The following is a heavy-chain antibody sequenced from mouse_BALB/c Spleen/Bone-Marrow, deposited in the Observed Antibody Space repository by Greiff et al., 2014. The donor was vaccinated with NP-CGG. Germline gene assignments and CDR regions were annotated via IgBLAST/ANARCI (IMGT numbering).Heavy chain of an antibody. Sequence: EVQLVESGGGLVKPGGSLKLSCAASGFTFSSYAMSWVRQTPEKRLEWVASISSGGSTYYPDSVKGRFTISRDNARNILYLQVSSLRSEDTAMYYCAREVDGWYYFDYWGQGTTLTVSS. D-gene: IGHD2-3*01. CDR1: GFTFSSYA. J-gene: IGHJ2*01. CDR2: ISSGGST. V-gene: IGHV5-6-5*01. CDR3: AREVDGWYYFDY.